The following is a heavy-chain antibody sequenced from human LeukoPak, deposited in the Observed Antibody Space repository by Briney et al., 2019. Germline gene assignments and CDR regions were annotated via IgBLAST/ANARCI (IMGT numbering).Heavy chain of an antibody. Sequence: KPGGSLRLSCAASGFTFSDYSMSWIRQAPGKGLEWVSHISSSGGPIYYADSVKGRFTISRDNAKNLLYLQMNSLRAEDTAVYYCARDLEWGYYYGMDVWGQGTTVTVSS. J-gene: IGHJ6*02. CDR1: GFTFSDYS. D-gene: IGHD3-3*01. CDR3: ARDLEWGYYYGMDV. V-gene: IGHV3-11*04. CDR2: ISSSGGPI.